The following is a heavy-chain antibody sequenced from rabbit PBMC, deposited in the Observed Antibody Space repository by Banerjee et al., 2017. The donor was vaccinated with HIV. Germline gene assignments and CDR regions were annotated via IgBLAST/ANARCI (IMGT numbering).Heavy chain of an antibody. Sequence: QQQLVESGGGLVKPGASLTLTCKASGIDFSSYYYMCWVRQAPGKGLELIGCIYTSSGSTWYASWVNGRFTISKTSSTTVTLQMTSLTAADTATYFCARYTENSPWNMGLWGPGTLVTVS. CDR1: GIDFSSYYY. CDR3: ARYTENSPWNMGL. D-gene: IGHD3-3*01. J-gene: IGHJ4*01. CDR2: IYTSSGST. V-gene: IGHV1S43*01.